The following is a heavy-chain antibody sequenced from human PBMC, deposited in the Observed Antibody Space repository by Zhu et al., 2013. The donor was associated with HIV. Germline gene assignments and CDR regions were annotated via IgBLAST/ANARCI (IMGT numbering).Heavy chain of an antibody. D-gene: IGHD3-10*01. V-gene: IGHV4-34*01. CDR3: ARPWYYYGSGRDY. J-gene: IGHJ4*02. CDR1: GGSFSGYY. Sequence: QVQLQQWGAGLLKPSETLSLTCAVYGGSFSGYYWSWIRQPPGKGLEWIGEINHSGSTNYNPSLKSRVTISVDTSKNQFSLKLSSVTAADTAVYYCARPWYYYGSGRDYWGQGTLVTVSS. CDR2: INHSGST.